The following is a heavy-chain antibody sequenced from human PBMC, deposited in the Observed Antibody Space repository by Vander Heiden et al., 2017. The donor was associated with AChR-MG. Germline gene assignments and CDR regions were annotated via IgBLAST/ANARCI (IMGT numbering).Heavy chain of an antibody. CDR2: LYYSGST. CDR1: GGSIRSSSYY. Sequence: QLQLQESGPGLVKPSETLSLTCTVSGGSIRSSSYYWGWIRQPPGKGLEWIGSLYYSGSTYYNPSLKSRVTISVDTSRNQFSLSLSSVTAADTAVYYCGRLVAYDNSGYSPVGGRFFDYWGQGILVTISS. V-gene: IGHV4-39*01. D-gene: IGHD3-22*01. CDR3: GRLVAYDNSGYSPVGGRFFDY. J-gene: IGHJ4*02.